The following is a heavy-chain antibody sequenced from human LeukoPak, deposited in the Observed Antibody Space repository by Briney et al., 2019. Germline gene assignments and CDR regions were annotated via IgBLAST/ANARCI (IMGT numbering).Heavy chain of an antibody. Sequence: GGSLRLSCAASGFTFDDYGMSWVRQAPGKGLEWVSGINWNGGSTGYADSVKGRFTISRDNAKNSLYLQMNSLRAEDTALYYCARGGEGASYDFWSGCPVPPLDHYYYYYMDVWGKGTTVTVSS. V-gene: IGHV3-20*04. CDR1: GFTFDDYG. CDR2: INWNGGST. CDR3: ARGGEGASYDFWSGCPVPPLDHYYYYYMDV. D-gene: IGHD3-3*01. J-gene: IGHJ6*03.